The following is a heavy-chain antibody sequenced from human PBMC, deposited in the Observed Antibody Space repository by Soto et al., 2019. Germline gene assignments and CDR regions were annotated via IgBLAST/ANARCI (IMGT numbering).Heavy chain of an antibody. V-gene: IGHV3-73*01. Sequence: DVQLVESGGGLVQPGGSLKLSCAASGFSFSDSAVHWVRQASGKGLEWVGRIRSKPKSYATEYGASVKGRFTISRDDSKKMAYLQMSSLKIEDTAVYYCVGDSTTSDYWGQGTLVTVSS. J-gene: IGHJ4*02. CDR1: GFSFSDSA. D-gene: IGHD4-17*01. CDR2: IRSKPKSYAT. CDR3: VGDSTTSDY.